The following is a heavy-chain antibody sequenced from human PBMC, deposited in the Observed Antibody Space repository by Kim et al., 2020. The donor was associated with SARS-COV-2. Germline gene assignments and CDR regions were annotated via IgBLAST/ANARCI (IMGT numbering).Heavy chain of an antibody. Sequence: YAAAVKGRFTISMDDSNNSVYLQMNSLKTEDTAVYYCARAGVGATKWFDPWGQGTLVSVSS. V-gene: IGHV3-72*01. D-gene: IGHD1-26*01. CDR3: ARAGVGATKWFDP. J-gene: IGHJ5*02.